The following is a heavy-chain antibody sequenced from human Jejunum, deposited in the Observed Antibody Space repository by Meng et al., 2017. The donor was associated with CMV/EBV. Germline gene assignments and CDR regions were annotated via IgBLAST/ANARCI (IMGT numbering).Heavy chain of an antibody. CDR2: ISTNTGNP. J-gene: IGHJ4*02. Sequence: HVPLAISGSELKKPGASVKVSCKASGYTFTRYPRNWVRQAPGQGLEWMGWISTNTGNPTYAQGFTGRFVFSVDTSVSTAYLQISSLKAEDTAVYYCGTLKYTSGFYGPAYWGQGALVTVSS. CDR3: GTLKYTSGFYGPAY. CDR1: GYTFTRYP. V-gene: IGHV7-4-1*02. D-gene: IGHD6-19*01.